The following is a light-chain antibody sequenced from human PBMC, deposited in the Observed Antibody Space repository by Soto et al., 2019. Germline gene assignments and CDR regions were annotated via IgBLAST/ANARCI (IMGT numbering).Light chain of an antibody. J-gene: IGKJ5*01. CDR3: QQSDT. CDR1: QSVSSTY. CDR2: GTS. V-gene: IGKV3-20*01. Sequence: EIVLTQSPGTLSVSPGERSTLSCRASQSVSSTYLAWYQQKPGQAPRLLIYGTSSRATGIPDRFSGSGSGTDFTLTISRLEPEDFAVHYCQQSDTFGQGTQREIK.